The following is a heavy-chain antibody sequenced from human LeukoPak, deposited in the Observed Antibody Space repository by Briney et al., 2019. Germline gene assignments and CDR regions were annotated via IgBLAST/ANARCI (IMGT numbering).Heavy chain of an antibody. CDR1: GLTFSSYA. D-gene: IGHD2-15*01. J-gene: IGHJ4*02. CDR3: ARVVVAATDYFDY. CDR2: ISGSGGST. Sequence: GRSLRLSCAASGLTFSSYAMSWVRQAPGKGLEWVSAISGSGGSTYYADSVKGRFTISRDNSKNTLYLQMNSLRAEDTAVYYCARVVVAATDYFDYWGQGTLVTVSS. V-gene: IGHV3-23*01.